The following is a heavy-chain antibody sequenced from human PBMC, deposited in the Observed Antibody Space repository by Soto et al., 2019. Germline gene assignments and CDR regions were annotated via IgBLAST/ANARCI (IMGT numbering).Heavy chain of an antibody. CDR1: GGSFSGYY. CDR3: AGIRKTTGVRDFDWLTHPRCG. CDR2: INHSGST. Sequence: SETLSLTCAVYGGSFSGYYWSWIRQPPGKGLEWIGEINHSGSTNYNPSLKSRVTISVDTSKNQFSLKLSSVTAADTAVYYCAGIRKTTGVRDFDWLTHPRCGWGQGTLVTVAS. D-gene: IGHD3-9*01. V-gene: IGHV4-34*01. J-gene: IGHJ4*02.